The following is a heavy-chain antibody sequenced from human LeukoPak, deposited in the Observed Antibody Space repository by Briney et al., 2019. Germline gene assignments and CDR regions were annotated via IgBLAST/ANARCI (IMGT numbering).Heavy chain of an antibody. J-gene: IGHJ4*02. CDR1: GFTFSSYA. CDR3: ARALLRFLELSPDY. Sequence: GGSLRLSCAASGFTFSSYAMSWVRQAPGKGLEWVANIKQDGSEKYYVDSVKGRFTISRDNAKNSLYLQMNSLRAEDTAVYYCARALLRFLELSPDYWGQGTLVTVSS. V-gene: IGHV3-7*03. D-gene: IGHD3-3*01. CDR2: IKQDGSEK.